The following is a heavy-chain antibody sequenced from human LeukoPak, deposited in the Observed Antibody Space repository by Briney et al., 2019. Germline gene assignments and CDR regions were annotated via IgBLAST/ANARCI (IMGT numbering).Heavy chain of an antibody. V-gene: IGHV3-48*02. CDR3: ARARGNGYYGSDAFDI. CDR2: ISSGGSTI. D-gene: IGHD3-22*01. CDR1: GFTFDTYS. J-gene: IGHJ3*02. Sequence: GGSLRLSCAASGFTFDTYSMNWVRQAPGKGLEWVSYISSGGSTIYYADSVRGRFTVSRDNARNSLYLQMNSLRDDDTAVYYCARARGNGYYGSDAFDIWGQGTTVTVSS.